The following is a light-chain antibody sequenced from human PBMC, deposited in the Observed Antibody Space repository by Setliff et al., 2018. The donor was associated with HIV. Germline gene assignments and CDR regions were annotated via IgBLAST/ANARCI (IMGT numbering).Light chain of an antibody. V-gene: IGLV2-14*01. CDR2: EVT. J-gene: IGLJ2*01. CDR3: SSSTATGSLI. Sequence: QSALTQPASVSGSPGQSITISCTGTSSDVGAFDYVSWYQHIPDKAPRLLIREVTYRPSGVSTRFSGSKSGDTASLTISGLQVEDEGYYHCSSSTATGSLIFGGGTKVTVL. CDR1: SSDVGAFDY.